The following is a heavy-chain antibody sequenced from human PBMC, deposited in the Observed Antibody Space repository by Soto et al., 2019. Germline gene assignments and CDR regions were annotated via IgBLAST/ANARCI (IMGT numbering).Heavy chain of an antibody. CDR2: ISWNSGSI. CDR1: GFTFDDYA. D-gene: IGHD3-10*01. CDR3: AKDHRGSLTDAFDI. J-gene: IGHJ3*02. Sequence: LRLSCAASGFTFDDYAMHWVRQAPGKGLEWVSGISWNSGSIGYADSVKGRFTISRDNAKNSLYLQMNSLRAEDTALYYCAKDHRGSLTDAFDIWGQGTMVTVSS. V-gene: IGHV3-9*01.